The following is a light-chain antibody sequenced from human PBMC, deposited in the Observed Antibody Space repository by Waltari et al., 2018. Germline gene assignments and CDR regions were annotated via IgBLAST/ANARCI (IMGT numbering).Light chain of an antibody. V-gene: IGKV3-20*01. J-gene: IGKJ1*01. Sequence: IVLTQSPGTLSLSPGERATLSCRASQSVNTYLARYQQKPGQAPRLLIYGAYTRAADIPDRFSGSWSGTDFSLTISRREAEDVAVYYCQHHVRLPATFGQGTKVEIK. CDR3: QHHVRLPAT. CDR1: QSVNTY. CDR2: GAY.